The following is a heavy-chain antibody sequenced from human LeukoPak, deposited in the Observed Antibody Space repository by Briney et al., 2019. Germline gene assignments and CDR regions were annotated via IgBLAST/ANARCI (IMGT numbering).Heavy chain of an antibody. J-gene: IGHJ4*02. CDR2: IYYSGST. V-gene: IGHV4-30-4*01. Sequence: SETLSLTCTVSGGSISSGDYYWSWIRQPPGKGLEWIGYIYYSGSTYYNPSLKSRVTISVDTSKNQFSLKLSSVTAADTAVYYCARHSQWLVPYYLDYWGQGTLVTVSS. CDR3: ARHSQWLVPYYLDY. CDR1: GGSISSGDYY. D-gene: IGHD6-19*01.